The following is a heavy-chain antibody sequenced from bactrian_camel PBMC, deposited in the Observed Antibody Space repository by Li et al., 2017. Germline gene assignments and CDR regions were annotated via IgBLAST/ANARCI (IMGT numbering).Heavy chain of an antibody. J-gene: IGHJ4*01. CDR2: ITRADMS. V-gene: IGHV3S55*01. CDR3: AAGRLGRNHCPRRPGADRND. CDR1: GIYAGRGAYC. Sequence: HVQLVESGGGSVEAGGSLTLSCVASGIYAGRGAYCMAWFRQVPGKEREEVASVITRADMSYYADSVKGRFAVSRDCGALYLQVTSLKPEDSGMYYCAAGRLGRNHCPRRPGADRNDWGKGTQVTVS. D-gene: IGHD4*01.